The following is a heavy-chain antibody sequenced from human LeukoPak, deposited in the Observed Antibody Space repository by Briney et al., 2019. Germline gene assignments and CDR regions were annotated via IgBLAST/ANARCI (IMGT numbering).Heavy chain of an antibody. CDR2: IYPGDSDT. CDR3: ARWAEMATITRYFDY. V-gene: IGHV5-51*01. J-gene: IGHJ4*02. D-gene: IGHD5-24*01. Sequence: GASLQISCKGSGSSFTSYWIGWVRRLPGKGLEWMGSIYPGDSDTRYSPSFQGQVTISADKSICTAYLQWSSLKASDTAMYYCARWAEMATITRYFDYWGQGTLVTVSS. CDR1: GSSFTSYW.